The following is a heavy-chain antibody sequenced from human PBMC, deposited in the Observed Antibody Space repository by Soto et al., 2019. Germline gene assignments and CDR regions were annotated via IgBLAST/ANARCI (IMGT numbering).Heavy chain of an antibody. CDR3: HRQGGMDV. V-gene: IGHV3-30*03. CDR1: GFSFSNSA. Sequence: VQLVESGGGVVQPGRSLRLSCAASGFSFSNSAMHWVRQAPGKGLEWVAVISDDGTKTYYAESVKGRFTISRDISKSMLYLQMNSLRSEDTAVYYCHRQGGMDVWGQGTTVIVFS. CDR2: ISDDGTKT. J-gene: IGHJ6*02.